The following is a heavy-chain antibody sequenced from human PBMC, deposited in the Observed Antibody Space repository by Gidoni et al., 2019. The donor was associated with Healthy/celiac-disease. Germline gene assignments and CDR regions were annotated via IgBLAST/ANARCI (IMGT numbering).Heavy chain of an antibody. Sequence: EVQPVESGGGLVKPGGSLRLLCAASGFTFSSYSMTWGRQAPGKGLEWVSSISSSSSYIYYADSVKGRFTISRDNAKNSLYLQMNSLRAEDTAVYYCARGQPDTMIVPDGYGMDVWGQGTTVTVSS. D-gene: IGHD3-22*01. CDR1: GFTFSSYS. CDR3: ARGQPDTMIVPDGYGMDV. CDR2: ISSSSSYI. J-gene: IGHJ6*02. V-gene: IGHV3-21*01.